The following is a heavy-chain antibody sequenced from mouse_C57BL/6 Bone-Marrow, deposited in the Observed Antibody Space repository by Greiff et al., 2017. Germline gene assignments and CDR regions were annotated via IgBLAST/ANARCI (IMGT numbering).Heavy chain of an antibody. D-gene: IGHD2-1*01. Sequence: QVQLKESGPELVKPGASVKISCKASGYAFSSSWMNWVKQRPGKGLEWIGRIYPGDGDTNYNGKFKSKATLTVDTSSSTAYMQLSSLTSEDSAVXYCARSIFYSFAYWGQGTLVTVSA. CDR2: IYPGDGDT. V-gene: IGHV1-82*01. CDR1: GYAFSSSW. CDR3: ARSIFYSFAY. J-gene: IGHJ3*01.